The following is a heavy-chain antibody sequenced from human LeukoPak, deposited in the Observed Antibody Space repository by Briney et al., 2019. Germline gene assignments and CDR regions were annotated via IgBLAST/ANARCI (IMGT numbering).Heavy chain of an antibody. CDR1: GGTLSNYA. D-gene: IGHD2-21*01. J-gene: IGHJ1*01. CDR3: ARDESTSILWW. Sequence: ASVKVSCKASGGTLSNYAISWVRQAPGQGLEWMGIINPSGGSTSYAQKFQGRVTMTRDTSTSTVYMELSSLRSEDTAVYYCARDESTSILWWWGQGTLVTVSS. CDR2: INPSGGST. V-gene: IGHV1-46*01.